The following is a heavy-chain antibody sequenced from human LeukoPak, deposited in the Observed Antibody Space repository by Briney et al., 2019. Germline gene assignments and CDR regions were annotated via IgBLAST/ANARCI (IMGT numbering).Heavy chain of an antibody. V-gene: IGHV3-30*18. CDR1: GFIFSNYG. J-gene: IGHJ4*02. CDR3: AKDRVPTAGLSRGPLDY. CDR2: ISYDGNYK. D-gene: IGHD6-13*01. Sequence: GRSLRLSCAASGFIFSNYGIHWVRQAPGKGLELVAVISYDGNYKYYADSVKGRFTISRDNSKNTLYLQMNSLRAEDTAVFYCAKDRVPTAGLSRGPLDYWGQGTLVTVSS.